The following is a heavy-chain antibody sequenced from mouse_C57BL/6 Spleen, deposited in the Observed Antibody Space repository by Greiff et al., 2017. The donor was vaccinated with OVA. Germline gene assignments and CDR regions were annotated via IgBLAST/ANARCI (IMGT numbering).Heavy chain of an antibody. V-gene: IGHV14-4*01. D-gene: IGHD1-1*01. Sequence: EVQLVESGAELVRPGASVKLSCTASGFNIKDDYMHWVKQRPEQGLEWIGWIDPENGDTEYASKFQGKATITADTSSNTAYLQLSSLTSEDTAVYYCTTWDYGGYFDYWGQGTTLTVSS. CDR2: IDPENGDT. CDR3: TTWDYGGYFDY. CDR1: GFNIKDDY. J-gene: IGHJ2*01.